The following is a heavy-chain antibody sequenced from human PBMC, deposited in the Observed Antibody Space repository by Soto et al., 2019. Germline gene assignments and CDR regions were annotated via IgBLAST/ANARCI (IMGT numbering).Heavy chain of an antibody. J-gene: IGHJ1*01. CDR1: GFTFSTYA. CDR3: ATGKYSGDSAGSFQN. CDR2: MTGDATRT. D-gene: IGHD4-17*01. Sequence: EVQLLESGGGLAQPGGSLRRSCAASGFTFSTYAMIWVRQAPGKGLEWVSSMTGDATRTNYADSVKGRFTISRDNSKYTLYLQMTGLRADDTAVYYCATGKYSGDSAGSFQNWCQGTLVTVSS. V-gene: IGHV3-23*01.